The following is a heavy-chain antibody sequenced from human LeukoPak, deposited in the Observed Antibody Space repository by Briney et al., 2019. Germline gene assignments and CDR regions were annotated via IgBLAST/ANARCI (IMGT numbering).Heavy chain of an antibody. CDR2: INPNSGGT. V-gene: IGHV1-2*02. Sequence: ASVKVSCKASGYTFTGYYMHWVRQAPGQGLEWMGWINPNSGGTNYAQKFQGRVTMTRDTSISTAYMELSRLRSDDTAVYYCARTPRGLPSFNWFDPWGQGTLVTVSS. J-gene: IGHJ5*02. D-gene: IGHD3-10*01. CDR3: ARTPRGLPSFNWFDP. CDR1: GYTFTGYY.